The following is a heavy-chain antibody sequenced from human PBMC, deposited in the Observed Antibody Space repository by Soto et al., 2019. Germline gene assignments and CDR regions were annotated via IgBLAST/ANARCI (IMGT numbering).Heavy chain of an antibody. CDR2: TSYDGTNK. CDR1: GFMFKSYV. V-gene: IGHV3-30*19. CDR3: ARWGTAGGVHL. J-gene: IGHJ4*02. D-gene: IGHD3-16*01. Sequence: QLQLVESGGGVVQPGTSLRLSCTASGFMFKSYVMHWVRQAPGKGLEWVALTSYDGTNKYYGDSVKGRFTVSRDNSKNPRHMKMDSLRPEDTALYYSARWGTAGGVHLWVQATVVSVSS.